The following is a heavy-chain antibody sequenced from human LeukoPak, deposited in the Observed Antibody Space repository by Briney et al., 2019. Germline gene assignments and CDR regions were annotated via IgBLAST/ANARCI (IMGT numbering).Heavy chain of an antibody. CDR2: IIPIFGTA. Sequence: SVKVYCKASGGTFSSYAISWVRQAPGQRLEWRGGIIPIFGTANYAQKFQGRVTNSADESTSTAYMELSSLRSEDTAVYYCARQYGSSWYDYWGQGTLVTVSS. J-gene: IGHJ4*02. CDR3: ARQYGSSWYDY. CDR1: GGTFSSYA. V-gene: IGHV1-69*01. D-gene: IGHD6-13*01.